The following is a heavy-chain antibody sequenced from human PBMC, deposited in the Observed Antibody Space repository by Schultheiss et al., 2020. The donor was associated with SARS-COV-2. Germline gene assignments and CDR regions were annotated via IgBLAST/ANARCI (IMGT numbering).Heavy chain of an antibody. CDR2: TYYRSKWYN. D-gene: IGHD4-17*01. CDR3: ARGSYGVFDY. Sequence: SQTLSLTCAISGDSVSSNSATWNWIRQSPSRGLEWLGRTYYRSKWYNDYPPSMESRITVNPDTSKNQLSLQLNSVTPEDTAVYYCARGSYGVFDYWGQGTLVTVSS. CDR1: GDSVSSNSAT. J-gene: IGHJ4*02. V-gene: IGHV6-1*01.